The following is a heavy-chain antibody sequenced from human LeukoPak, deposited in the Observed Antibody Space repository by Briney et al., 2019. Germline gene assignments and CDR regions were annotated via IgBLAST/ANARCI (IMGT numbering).Heavy chain of an antibody. CDR1: GFTFDDYA. CDR3: AKDSIAVAGTYFQH. J-gene: IGHJ1*01. CDR2: ISWNSGSI. V-gene: IGHV3-9*01. Sequence: PGGSLRLSCAASGFTFDDYAMHWVRQAPGKGLEWVSGISWNSGSIGYADSVKGRFTISRDNAKNSLYLQMNSLRAEDTALYYCAKDSIAVAGTYFQHWGQGTLVTVSS. D-gene: IGHD6-19*01.